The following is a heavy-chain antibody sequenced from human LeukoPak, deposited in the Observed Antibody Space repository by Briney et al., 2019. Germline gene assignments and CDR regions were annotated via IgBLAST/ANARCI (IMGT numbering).Heavy chain of an antibody. D-gene: IGHD2-2*01. V-gene: IGHV1-8*01. CDR2: INSDTGAA. J-gene: IGHJ4*02. CDR3: TRHTSPTFDY. CDR1: GYTFTSHD. Sequence: ASVKVSCKASGYTFTSHDINWVRQATGQAPEFVGWINSDTGAAGYALKFQGRVTVTRDTSISTAYMKLSSLTSEDTAVYYCTRHTSPTFDYWGQGTLVTVSS.